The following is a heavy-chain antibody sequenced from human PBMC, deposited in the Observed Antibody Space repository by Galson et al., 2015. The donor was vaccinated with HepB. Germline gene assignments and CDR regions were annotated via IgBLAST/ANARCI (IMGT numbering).Heavy chain of an antibody. Sequence: SLRLSCAASGFTFSSYAMTWVRQAPGKGLEWVSAVSGSSGSTYSADSVKGRFTISRDNSKKTVYLQMNSLRVEDTALYYCARGGIVMPAYYAMDVWGQGATVTVS. V-gene: IGHV3-23*01. CDR1: GFTFSSYA. CDR2: VSGSSGST. D-gene: IGHD2/OR15-2a*01. CDR3: ARGGIVMPAYYAMDV. J-gene: IGHJ6*02.